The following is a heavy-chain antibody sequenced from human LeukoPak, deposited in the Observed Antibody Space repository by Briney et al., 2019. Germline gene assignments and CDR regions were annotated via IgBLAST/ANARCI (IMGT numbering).Heavy chain of an antibody. CDR3: ARVGYSFSINDWSRTGLGAYPTKYYYYMDV. J-gene: IGHJ6*03. CDR1: GFAFSSYG. Sequence: PGTSLRLSCAASGFAFSSYGVHYGVHWVRQAPGKGLEWVALIWYDGSNKYFADSVKGRFTISRDNSKNTVYLHMNSLRVEDTAVYYCARVGYSFSINDWSRTGLGAYPTKYYYYMDVWGKGTTVTVSS. V-gene: IGHV3-33*01. CDR2: IWYDGSNK. D-gene: IGHD5-18*01.